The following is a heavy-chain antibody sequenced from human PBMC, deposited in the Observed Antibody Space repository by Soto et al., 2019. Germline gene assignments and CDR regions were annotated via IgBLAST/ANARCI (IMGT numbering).Heavy chain of an antibody. CDR3: ARDPPTIASAGREDY. J-gene: IGHJ4*02. V-gene: IGHV1-18*01. Sequence: QVQLVQSGAEVKKPGASVKVSCKASGYTFTSYGISWVRQAPGQGLEWMGWISAYNGNTHYAQKLQGRVTMTTDTSTSTAYLALRSLRSDDTSVYSCARDPPTIASAGREDYWGQGTLVTVSS. CDR1: GYTFTSYG. CDR2: ISAYNGNT. D-gene: IGHD6-13*01.